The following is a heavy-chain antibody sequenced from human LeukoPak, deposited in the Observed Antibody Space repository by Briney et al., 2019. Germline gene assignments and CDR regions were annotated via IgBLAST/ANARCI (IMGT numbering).Heavy chain of an antibody. V-gene: IGHV3-30-3*01. CDR2: ISYDGSNK. D-gene: IGHD6-19*01. J-gene: IGHJ4*02. CDR3: ARGGSSGWYAGGFDY. Sequence: PGGSLRLSCAASGFTFSSYAMHWVRQAPGKGLEWVAVISYDGSNKYYADSVKGRFTISRDNSKNTLYLQMNSLRAEDTAVYYCARGGSSGWYAGGFDYWGQGTLVTVSS. CDR1: GFTFSSYA.